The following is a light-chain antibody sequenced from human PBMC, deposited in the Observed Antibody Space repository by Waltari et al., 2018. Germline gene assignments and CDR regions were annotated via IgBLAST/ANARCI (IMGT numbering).Light chain of an antibody. V-gene: IGLV2-8*01. CDR3: SSYAGNSKLV. CDR2: DVD. CDR1: SGDVGAYYH. Sequence: QSALTQPPSASGSPGQSVTISCTGTSGDVGAYYHASWYQHHPGKGPTLIISDVDTRPSGVPYRFSASKPGNPASLTVSGLQAEDEADYYCSSYAGNSKLVFGGGTKLTVL. J-gene: IGLJ3*02.